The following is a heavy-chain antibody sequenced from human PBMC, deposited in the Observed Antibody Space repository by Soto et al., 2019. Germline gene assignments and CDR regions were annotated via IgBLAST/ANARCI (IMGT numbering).Heavy chain of an antibody. J-gene: IGHJ6*02. CDR1: GYTFTSYG. Sequence: ASVKVSCKASGYTFTSYGISWVRQAPGQGLEWMGWISAYSGNTNYAQKLQGRVTMTTDTSTSTAYMELRSLRSDDTAVYYCARDKYEYFILCYTYYSYIGTHVLRQATTVTV. D-gene: IGHD3-10*02. V-gene: IGHV1-18*01. CDR2: ISAYSGNT. CDR3: ARDKYEYFILCYTYYSYIGTHV.